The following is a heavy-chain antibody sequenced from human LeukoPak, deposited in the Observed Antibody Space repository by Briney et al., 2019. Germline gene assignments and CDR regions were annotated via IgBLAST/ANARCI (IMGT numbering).Heavy chain of an antibody. CDR1: GGSFSGYY. CDR3: ARVRKKMATITGRPYYMDV. D-gene: IGHD5-24*01. V-gene: IGHV4-34*01. J-gene: IGHJ6*03. CDR2: INHSGST. Sequence: KSSETLSLTCAVYGGSFSGYYWSWIRQPPGKGLEWIGEINHSGSTNYNPSLKSRVTISVDTSKNQFSLKLSSVTAADTAVYYCARVRKKMATITGRPYYMDVWGKGTTVTVSS.